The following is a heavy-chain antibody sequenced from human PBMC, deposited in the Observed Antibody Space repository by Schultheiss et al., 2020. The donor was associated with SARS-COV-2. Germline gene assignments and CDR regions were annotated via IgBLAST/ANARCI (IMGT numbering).Heavy chain of an antibody. CDR3: ARDRGTRRGVYYYYGMDV. Sequence: GGSLRLSCKASGFTFTGYYIHWVRQAPGQGLEWMALISYDGNYKYYADSVKGRFTISRDNSKNTLYLQMNSLRAEDTAVYYCARDRGTRRGVYYYYGMDVWGQGTTVTVSS. CDR1: GFTFTGYY. V-gene: IGHV3-30*07. J-gene: IGHJ6*02. CDR2: ISYDGNYK. D-gene: IGHD2-15*01.